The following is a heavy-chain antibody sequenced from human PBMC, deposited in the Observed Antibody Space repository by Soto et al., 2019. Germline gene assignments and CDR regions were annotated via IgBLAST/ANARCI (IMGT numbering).Heavy chain of an antibody. D-gene: IGHD6-13*01. CDR2: ISHSGGS. Sequence: TSETLSLTCAVYGGSFSDYSWSWIRQPPGKGLAWIGEISHSGGSNYNPSLKSRATISVDTSKNQFSLKLSSVTAADTAVYYCARGRKDYSSSWYVGWGQRTLVTVSS. J-gene: IGHJ4*02. CDR1: GGSFSDYS. V-gene: IGHV4-34*01. CDR3: ARGRKDYSSSWYVG.